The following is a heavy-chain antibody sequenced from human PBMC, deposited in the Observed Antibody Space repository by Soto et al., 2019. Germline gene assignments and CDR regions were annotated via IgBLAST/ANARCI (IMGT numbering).Heavy chain of an antibody. D-gene: IGHD3-22*01. CDR2: IYYSGST. Sequence: SETLSLRRTVSAGLLSRSRYYWGWIRQPPGKGLEWIGSIYYSGSTYYTPSLKSRVTISVDTSKNQFSLKLSSVTAADTAVYYCARHGNPGRYDSSGYYYGMDVWGQGTTVT. CDR1: AGLLSRSRYY. V-gene: IGHV4-39*01. CDR3: ARHGNPGRYDSSGYYYGMDV. J-gene: IGHJ6*02.